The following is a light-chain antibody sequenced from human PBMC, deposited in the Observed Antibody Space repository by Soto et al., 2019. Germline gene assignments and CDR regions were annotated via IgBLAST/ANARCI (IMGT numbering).Light chain of an antibody. Sequence: EIVLTQSPGTLSLSPGATATLSCRASQSVSSNYLAWFQQKSGQAPRPLLYDTSIRATGIPDRFSGSGSGTDFTRTITRLEPEYFAVYYCHHYGKSPIYTFGPGTKVDIK. J-gene: IGKJ3*01. CDR3: HHYGKSPIYT. CDR2: DTS. CDR1: QSVSSNY. V-gene: IGKV3-20*01.